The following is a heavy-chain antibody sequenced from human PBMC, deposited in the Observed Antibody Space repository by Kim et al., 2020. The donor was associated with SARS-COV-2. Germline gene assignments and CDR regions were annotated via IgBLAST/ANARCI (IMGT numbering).Heavy chain of an antibody. CDR3: AKGVINGGFDY. J-gene: IGHJ4*02. D-gene: IGHD2-8*01. Sequence: YNADSVKSQVTISSDKSKNTLYLHMNSLRVEDTAVYYCAKGVINGGFDYCGEGTQVAVSS. V-gene: IGHV3-23*01.